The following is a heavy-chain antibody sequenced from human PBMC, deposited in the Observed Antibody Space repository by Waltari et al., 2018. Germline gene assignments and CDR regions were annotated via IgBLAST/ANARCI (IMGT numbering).Heavy chain of an antibody. J-gene: IGHJ4*02. V-gene: IGHV3-30-3*01. CDR3: ARDLSEKYVWDS. CDR2: ISYDAIYK. CDR1: GFTFRRHA. D-gene: IGHD3-10*02. Sequence: QVQLVESGGGVVQPGRSLRRSCAAYGFTFRRHAMHWVRQAPGKGLEWVAFISYDAIYKYYADSVKGRFTISRDNSKNTLYLQMNSLRPDDTAMYYCARDLSEKYVWDSWGQGTLVTVSS.